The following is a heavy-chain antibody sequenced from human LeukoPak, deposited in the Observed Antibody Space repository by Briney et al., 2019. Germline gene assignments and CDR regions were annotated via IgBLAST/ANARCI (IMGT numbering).Heavy chain of an antibody. CDR2: IYPGDSDT. CDR1: GYSITSYW. CDR3: ARRRYCSSTSCYRVVHFDY. D-gene: IGHD2-2*02. V-gene: IGHV5-51*01. J-gene: IGHJ4*02. Sequence: GASLQISCKGSGYSITSYWICCVRQMPGKRLEWMGIIYPGDSDTRYSPSFQGQVTISADKSISTAYLQWRSLKASDTAMYYCARRRYCSSTSCYRVVHFDYWGQGTLVTVSS.